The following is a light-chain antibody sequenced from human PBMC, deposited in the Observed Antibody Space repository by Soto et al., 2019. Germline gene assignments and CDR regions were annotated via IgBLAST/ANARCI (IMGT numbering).Light chain of an antibody. J-gene: IGLJ1*01. V-gene: IGLV2-14*01. CDR3: SSYTSSSTNV. Sequence: QSVLTQPASVSGSPGQSITISCTGTSSDVGGYNYVSWYQQHPGKAPKLMIYEVSNRPSGVSNRFSGSNSGNTASLTISGIQAEDEADYYCSSYTSSSTNVFGTGTKLTVL. CDR2: EVS. CDR1: SSDVGGYNY.